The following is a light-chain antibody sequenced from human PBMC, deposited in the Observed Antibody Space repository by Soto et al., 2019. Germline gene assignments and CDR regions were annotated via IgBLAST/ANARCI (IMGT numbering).Light chain of an antibody. J-gene: IGKJ2*01. Sequence: IQMTQSPSSLAASVGDRVTITCRASQTVSIYVNWYQQKPGRAPSLVMFTASTLPSGVPSRFSGSGSATDFTLTISSLQPEDFATYYCQQSYSTPYTFGQGTKVEIK. CDR3: QQSYSTPYT. V-gene: IGKV1-39*01. CDR2: TAS. CDR1: QTVSIY.